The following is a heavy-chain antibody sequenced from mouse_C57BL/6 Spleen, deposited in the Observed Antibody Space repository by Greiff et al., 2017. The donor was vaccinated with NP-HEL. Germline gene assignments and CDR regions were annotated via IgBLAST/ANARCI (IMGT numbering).Heavy chain of an antibody. CDR3: ARTGGLDYYGYFDV. CDR2: IYPRDGST. V-gene: IGHV1-85*01. D-gene: IGHD3-1*01. J-gene: IGHJ1*03. CDR1: GYTFTSYD. Sequence: VHLVESGPELVKPGASVKLSCKASGYTFTSYDINWVKQRPGQGFEWIGWIYPRDGSTKYNEKFKGKATLTVDTSSSTAYMELHSLTSEDSAVYFCARTGGLDYYGYFDVWGTGTTVTVSS.